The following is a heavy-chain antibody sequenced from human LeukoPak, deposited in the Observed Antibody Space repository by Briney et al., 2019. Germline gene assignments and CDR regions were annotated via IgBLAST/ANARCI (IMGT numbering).Heavy chain of an antibody. V-gene: IGHV1-46*01. CDR3: ARASFYGSGSWDYFDY. CDR2: INPSGGST. Sequence: ASVKVSCKASGYTFTSYDINWVRQATGQGLEWMGIINPSGGSTSYAQKFQGRVTMTRDMSTSTVYMELSSLRSEDTAVYYCARASFYGSGSWDYFDYWGQGTLVTVSS. D-gene: IGHD3-10*01. J-gene: IGHJ4*02. CDR1: GYTFTSYD.